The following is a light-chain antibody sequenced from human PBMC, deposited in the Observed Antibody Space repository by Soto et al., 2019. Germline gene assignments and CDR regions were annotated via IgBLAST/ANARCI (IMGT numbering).Light chain of an antibody. CDR2: EVS. J-gene: IGLJ2*01. CDR1: SSDVGGYSY. CDR3: SSFSSITREV. V-gene: IGLV2-14*01. Sequence: QSALTQPASVSGSPGQSVTISCTGTSSDVGGYSYVSWYQHHPGKPPKLMIYEVSKRPSGVSHRFSGSKSGNTASLTISGLQTEDEADYYCSSFSSITREVFGGGTKLTVL.